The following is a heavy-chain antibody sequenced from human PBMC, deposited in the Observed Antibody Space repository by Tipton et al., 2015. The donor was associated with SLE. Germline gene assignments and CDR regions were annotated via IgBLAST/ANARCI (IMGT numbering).Heavy chain of an antibody. J-gene: IGHJ4*02. CDR3: ARKFSSWSFWDY. Sequence: TLSLTCTVSGGSVSTSSYYWGWIRQHPGKGLEWIGSIYYSGSTHYNPSLKSRVTISVDTSKNQYSLKLNSVTAADTAVFYCARKFSSWSFWDYWGQGTLVTVSS. CDR2: IYYSGST. V-gene: IGHV4-39*07. CDR1: GGSVSTSSYY. D-gene: IGHD6-13*01.